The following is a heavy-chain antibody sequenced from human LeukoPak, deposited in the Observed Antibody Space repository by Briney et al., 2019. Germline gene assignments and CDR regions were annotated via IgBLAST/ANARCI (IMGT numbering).Heavy chain of an antibody. V-gene: IGHV3-53*01. CDR2: IYTAGST. CDR3: AGGNTWPGLSY. D-gene: IGHD6-25*01. J-gene: IGHJ4*02. CDR1: GFTVSGNY. Sequence: GGSLRLSCAASGFTVSGNYMSWVRQAPGKGLEWVSVIYTAGSTYNADSVKGLFTISRDKSKNTLYLQMNTLRAEDTAVYFCAGGNTWPGLSYWGQGTLLTVSS.